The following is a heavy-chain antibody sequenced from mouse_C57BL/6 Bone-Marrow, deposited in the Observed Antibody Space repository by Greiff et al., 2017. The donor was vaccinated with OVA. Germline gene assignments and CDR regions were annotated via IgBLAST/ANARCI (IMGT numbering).Heavy chain of an antibody. J-gene: IGHJ4*01. Sequence: QVQLQQSGAELARPGASVKLSCKASGYTFTSYGISWVKQRTGQGLEWIGEIYPRSGNTYYSEKFKGKATLTADKSSSTAYMELRSLTSEDSAVYFCARYGNYVAMDYWGQGTSVTVSS. CDR3: ARYGNYVAMDY. CDR1: GYTFTSYG. D-gene: IGHD2-10*02. CDR2: IYPRSGNT. V-gene: IGHV1-81*01.